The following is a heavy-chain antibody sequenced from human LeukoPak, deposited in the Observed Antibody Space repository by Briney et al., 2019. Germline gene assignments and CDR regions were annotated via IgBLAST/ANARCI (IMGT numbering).Heavy chain of an antibody. Sequence: GGSLRLSCSASGFTFSNYGMHWVRQAPGKGLEWVAVIPSDGSNTYYADSVKGRFTISRDNSKNTLYLQMNSLRPEDTAVYYCASSRYCTNGVCYKLDYWGQGTLVTVSS. CDR1: GFTFSNYG. V-gene: IGHV3-30*03. D-gene: IGHD2-8*01. CDR3: ASSRYCTNGVCYKLDY. J-gene: IGHJ4*02. CDR2: IPSDGSNT.